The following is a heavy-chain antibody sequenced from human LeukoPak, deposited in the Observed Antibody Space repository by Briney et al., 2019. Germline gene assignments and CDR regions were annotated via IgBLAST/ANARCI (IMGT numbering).Heavy chain of an antibody. Sequence: SVKVSCKASGGTFSSYAISWVRQAPGQGLEWMGGIIPIFGTANYAQKFQGRVTITADESTSTAYMELSSLRSDDTAVYYCARGITLIRGLIITWFDPWGPGTLVAVSS. CDR1: GGTFSSYA. CDR2: IIPIFGTA. V-gene: IGHV1-69*13. J-gene: IGHJ5*02. CDR3: ARGITLIRGLIITWFDP. D-gene: IGHD3-10*01.